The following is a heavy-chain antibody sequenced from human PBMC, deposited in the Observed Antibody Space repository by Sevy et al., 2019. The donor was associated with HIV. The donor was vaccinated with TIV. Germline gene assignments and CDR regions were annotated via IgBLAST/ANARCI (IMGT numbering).Heavy chain of an antibody. CDR2: IIPIFGTA. CDR3: ARDGRIAANAFDI. J-gene: IGHJ3*02. D-gene: IGHD6-6*01. CDR1: GGTFSSYA. Sequence: ASVKVSCKASGGTFSSYAISWVRQAPGQGLEWMGGIIPIFGTANYAQKFQGRVTITGDESTSTAYMELSSLRSEDTAVYYCARDGRIAANAFDIWGQGTMVTVSS. V-gene: IGHV1-69*13.